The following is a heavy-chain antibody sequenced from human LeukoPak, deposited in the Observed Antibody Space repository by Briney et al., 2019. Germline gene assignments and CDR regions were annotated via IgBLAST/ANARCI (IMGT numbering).Heavy chain of an antibody. CDR1: GYTLTELS. Sequence: ASVKVSCKVSGYTLTELSMHWVRQAPGKGLEWMGGFDPEDGETIYAQKFQGRVTMTEDTSTDTAYTELSSLRSEDTAVYYCATDLAMTSNAFDIWGQGTMVTVSS. V-gene: IGHV1-24*01. CDR3: ATDLAMTSNAFDI. D-gene: IGHD4-11*01. J-gene: IGHJ3*02. CDR2: FDPEDGET.